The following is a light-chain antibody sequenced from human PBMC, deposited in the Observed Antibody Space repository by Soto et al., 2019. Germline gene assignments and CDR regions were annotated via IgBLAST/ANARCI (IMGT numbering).Light chain of an antibody. V-gene: IGKV3-15*01. CDR1: QSVGGN. CDR3: QQYNKWPPWT. CDR2: GAS. Sequence: EIVMTQSPGTLSVSPGERATLSCRASQSVGGNLAWYQQKPGQAPRLLIYGASTRTTGIPARFSGSGYGTEYTLTISSLQSEDSALYFCQQYNKWPPWTFGQGTKVEIK. J-gene: IGKJ1*01.